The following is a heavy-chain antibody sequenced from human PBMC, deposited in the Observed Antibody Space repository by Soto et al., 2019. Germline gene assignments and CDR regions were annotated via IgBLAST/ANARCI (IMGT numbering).Heavy chain of an antibody. V-gene: IGHV4-34*01. Sequence: LSLTCAVYGGSFSGYYWSWIRQPPGKGLEWIGEINHSGSTNYNPSLKSRVTISVDTSKNQFSLKLSSVTAADTAVYYCASRDPGTSVDYWGQGTLVTVSS. D-gene: IGHD1-7*01. CDR1: GGSFSGYY. CDR3: ASRDPGTSVDY. CDR2: INHSGST. J-gene: IGHJ4*02.